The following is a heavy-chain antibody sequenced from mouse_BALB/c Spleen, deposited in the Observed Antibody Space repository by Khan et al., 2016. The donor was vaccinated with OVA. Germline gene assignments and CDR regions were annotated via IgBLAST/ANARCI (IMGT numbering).Heavy chain of an antibody. CDR1: GYTFSSYW. D-gene: IGHD2-1*01. CDR2: ILPGSGST. CDR3: ARYGNHCYFDG. V-gene: IGHV1-9*01. Sequence: VQLQQSGAELMKPGASVKISCKATGYTFSSYWIEWVKQRPGHGLEWIGEILPGSGSTNYNERFKGKATFTADTSSNTVYMQLSSLTSDDSAVYYWARYGNHCYFDGWGAGTTVTVSS. J-gene: IGHJ1*01.